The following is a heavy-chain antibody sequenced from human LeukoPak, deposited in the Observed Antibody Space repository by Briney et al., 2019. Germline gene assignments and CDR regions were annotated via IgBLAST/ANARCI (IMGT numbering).Heavy chain of an antibody. D-gene: IGHD3-22*01. Sequence: SVKVSCKASGGTFSSYAISWVRQAPGQGLEWMGRIIPILGIANYAQKFQGRVTITADKSTSTAYMELSSLRSEDTAVYYCARVTVNYYGSSGNGVVDYWGQGTLVTVSS. J-gene: IGHJ4*02. V-gene: IGHV1-69*04. CDR3: ARVTVNYYGSSGNGVVDY. CDR1: GGTFSSYA. CDR2: IIPILGIA.